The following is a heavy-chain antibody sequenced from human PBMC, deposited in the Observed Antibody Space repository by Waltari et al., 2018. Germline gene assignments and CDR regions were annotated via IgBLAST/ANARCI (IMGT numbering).Heavy chain of an antibody. J-gene: IGHJ4*02. CDR1: GGSISSGSYY. V-gene: IGHV4-61*02. Sequence: QVQLQESGPGLVKPSQTLSLTCTVSGGSISSGSYYWRWIRQPAGKGLEWIGRIYTSGSTNYNPSLKSRVTISVDTSKNQFSLKLSSVTAADTAVYYCARESWSGSYYGYWGQGTLVTVSS. CDR2: IYTSGST. CDR3: ARESWSGSYYGY. D-gene: IGHD1-26*01.